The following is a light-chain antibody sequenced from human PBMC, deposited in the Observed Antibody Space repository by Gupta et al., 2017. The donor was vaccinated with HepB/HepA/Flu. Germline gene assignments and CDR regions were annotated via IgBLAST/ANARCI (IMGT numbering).Light chain of an antibody. CDR3: QQYDASPWT. CDR2: WAS. CDR1: QNLLYSSSNKNN. Sequence: DIVMTQSPDSLSVSLGERATINCKSSQNLLYSSSNKNNLTWYQQKPGQPPKLLIYWASTRNSGVPDRFNGSGSGTDFTLTISRLQAEDVAVYYCQQYDASPWTFGQGTKVEIK. V-gene: IGKV4-1*01. J-gene: IGKJ1*01.